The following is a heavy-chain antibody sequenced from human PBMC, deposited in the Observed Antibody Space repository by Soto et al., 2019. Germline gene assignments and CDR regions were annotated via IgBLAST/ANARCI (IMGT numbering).Heavy chain of an antibody. Sequence: SVKVSCKASGGTFSSYAISWVRQAPGQGLEWMGGIIPIFGTANYAQKFQGRVTITADESTSTAYMELSSLRSEDTAVYYCAREDTRVRDPQGYAEYLQHWGQGTLVTVSS. V-gene: IGHV1-69*13. D-gene: IGHD3-10*01. J-gene: IGHJ1*01. CDR1: GGTFSSYA. CDR3: AREDTRVRDPQGYAEYLQH. CDR2: IIPIFGTA.